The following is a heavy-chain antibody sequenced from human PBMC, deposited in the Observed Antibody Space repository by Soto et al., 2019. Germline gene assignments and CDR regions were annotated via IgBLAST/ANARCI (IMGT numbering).Heavy chain of an antibody. Sequence: LRLSCAASGFTFSSYSMNWVRQAPGKGLEWVSSISSSSSYIYYADSVKGRFTISRDNAKNSLYLQMNSLRAEDTAVYYCASFLYDFWSGYLGIYGMDVWGQGTTVTVSS. CDR2: ISSSSSYI. J-gene: IGHJ6*02. CDR3: ASFLYDFWSGYLGIYGMDV. CDR1: GFTFSSYS. V-gene: IGHV3-21*01. D-gene: IGHD3-3*01.